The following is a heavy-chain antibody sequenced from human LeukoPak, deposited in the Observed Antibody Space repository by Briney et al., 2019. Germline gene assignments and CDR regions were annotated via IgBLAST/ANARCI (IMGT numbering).Heavy chain of an antibody. D-gene: IGHD3-22*01. CDR2: MYYSGST. CDR1: GGSMSGYY. V-gene: IGHV4-59*08. CDR3: ARHFTYYYDGSGYPRDAFDI. Sequence: SETLSLTCTVSGGSMSGYYWSWIRQSPDKGLVWIGYMYYSGSTNYNPSLKSRVTISIDMSKNQFSLTLSSVTAADAALYYCARHFTYYYDGSGYPRDAFDIWGQGTMVTVSS. J-gene: IGHJ3*02.